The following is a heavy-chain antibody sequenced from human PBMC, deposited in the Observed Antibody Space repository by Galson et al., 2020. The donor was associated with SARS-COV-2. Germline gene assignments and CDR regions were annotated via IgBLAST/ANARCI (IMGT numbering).Heavy chain of an antibody. V-gene: IGHV1-69*13. CDR2: VIPFFGTA. CDR1: GATFSSYA. CDR3: ARGIGEIQLWYNGMDV. Sequence: SVKVSCKASGATFSSYAFSWVRQAPGQGLEWMGGVIPFFGTANYAQKFQGRVTITADESTSTVHLEWSSLRSEDTAVYYCARGIGEIQLWYNGMDVWGQGTTVTVSS. J-gene: IGHJ6*02. D-gene: IGHD5-18*01.